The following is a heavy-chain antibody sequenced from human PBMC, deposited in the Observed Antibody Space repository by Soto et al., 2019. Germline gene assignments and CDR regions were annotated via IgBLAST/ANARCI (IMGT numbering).Heavy chain of an antibody. J-gene: IGHJ4*02. CDR3: ARSIVVGTALDY. D-gene: IGHD2-21*02. Sequence: QVQLVQSGAEEKKPGASVKVSCKASGYTFTSYAMHWVRQAPGQRLEWMGWINAGNGNTKYSQKFQGRVTITRDTAASTAYMELSRLRSEDTAVYYCARSIVVGTALDYWGQGTLGTVSS. CDR1: GYTFTSYA. V-gene: IGHV1-3*05. CDR2: INAGNGNT.